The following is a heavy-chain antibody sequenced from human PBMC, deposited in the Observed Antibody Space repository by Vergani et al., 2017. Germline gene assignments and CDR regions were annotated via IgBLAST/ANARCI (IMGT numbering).Heavy chain of an antibody. CDR2: ISAYNGNT. CDR3: ARSGPGTFIAARVYYYYYMDV. D-gene: IGHD6-6*01. CDR1: AYTFSSYG. Sequence: QVQLVQSGAEVKKPGASVKVSCKASAYTFSSYGISWVRQAPGQGLEWVGWISAYNGNTNYAQKLQGRVTMTPDTSTSTAYMELRSLRSDDTAVYYCARSGPGTFIAARVYYYYYMDVWGKGTTVTVSS. J-gene: IGHJ6*03. V-gene: IGHV1-18*01.